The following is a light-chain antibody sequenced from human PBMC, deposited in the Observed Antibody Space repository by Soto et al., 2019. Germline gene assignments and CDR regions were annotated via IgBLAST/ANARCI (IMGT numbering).Light chain of an antibody. CDR2: GAS. V-gene: IGKV3-15*01. CDR1: QSVSSH. Sequence: EIVMTQSAASLSVYPGEGASLXCRASQSVSSHLGWYQQKAGQAPRLLISGASTRATGIQARLSGSGSGKEFTLNISSLQSEDFALYYCKQYEKWPPVTFGGGTKVDIK. CDR3: KQYEKWPPVT. J-gene: IGKJ4*01.